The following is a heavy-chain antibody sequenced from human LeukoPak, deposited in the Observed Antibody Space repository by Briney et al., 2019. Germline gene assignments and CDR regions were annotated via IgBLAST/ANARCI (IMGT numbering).Heavy chain of an antibody. CDR3: ATRGA. V-gene: IGHV3-53*01. J-gene: IGHJ5*01. Sequence: PGGSLSLSCAASGFGVTSDFMTWVRQAPGKGLEWLSIIFTGSLDGRTAPADSVKGRFTISRDNSAYTLYLQMDSLRTEDTSTYYCATRGAWGPGTLVNVSS. CDR2: IFTGSLDGRT. CDR1: GFGVTSDF.